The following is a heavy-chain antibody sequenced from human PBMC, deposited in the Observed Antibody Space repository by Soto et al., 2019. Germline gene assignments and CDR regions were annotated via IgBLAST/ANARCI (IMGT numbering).Heavy chain of an antibody. V-gene: IGHV1-46*01. CDR3: ARGSGSYYPLEYYYYGMDV. CDR1: GYTFTSYY. D-gene: IGHD3-10*01. Sequence: GASVKVSCKASGYTFTSYYMHWVRQAPGQGLEWMGIINPSGGSTSYAQKFQGRVTMTRDTSTSTVYMELSSLRSEDTAVYYCARGSGSYYPLEYYYYGMDVWGQGTTVTVSS. CDR2: INPSGGST. J-gene: IGHJ6*02.